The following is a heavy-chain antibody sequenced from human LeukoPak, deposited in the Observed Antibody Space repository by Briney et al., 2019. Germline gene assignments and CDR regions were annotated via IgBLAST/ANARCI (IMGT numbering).Heavy chain of an antibody. CDR3: TRENSGSLSLEY. Sequence: GGSLRLSCAASGYTFSIYWMNWVRQAPGKGLEWVASIEQDGSETYYMESVQGRFTISRDNDMNFLYLQLSSLRAEDTAVYYCTRENSGSLSLEYWGQGTLVTVSS. V-gene: IGHV3-7*01. CDR2: IEQDGSET. CDR1: GYTFSIYW. J-gene: IGHJ4*02. D-gene: IGHD1-26*01.